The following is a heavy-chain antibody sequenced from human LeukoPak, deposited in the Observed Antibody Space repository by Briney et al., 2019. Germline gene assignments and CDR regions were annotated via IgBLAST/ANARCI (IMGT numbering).Heavy chain of an antibody. J-gene: IGHJ4*02. Sequence: GASVKVSCKVSGYTLTELSMHWVRQAPGKGLEWMGGFDPEDGETIYVQKFQGRVTMTEDTSTDTAYMELSSLRSEDTAVYYCAIWYYYDSSGYYPFDYWGQGTLVTVSS. D-gene: IGHD3-22*01. CDR2: FDPEDGET. CDR1: GYTLTELS. V-gene: IGHV1-24*01. CDR3: AIWYYYDSSGYYPFDY.